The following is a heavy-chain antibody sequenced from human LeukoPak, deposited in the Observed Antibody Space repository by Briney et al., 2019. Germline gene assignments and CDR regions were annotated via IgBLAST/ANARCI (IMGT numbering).Heavy chain of an antibody. CDR3: ARALPGVAAGFDY. D-gene: IGHD6-13*01. CDR2: KSYDGSNK. CDR1: GFTFSSYA. V-gene: IGHV3-30*04. J-gene: IGHJ4*02. Sequence: GGSLRLSCAASGFTFSSYAMHWVRQAPGKGLEWVAVKSYDGSNKYYADSVKGRFTISRDNSKNTLYLQMNSLRTEDTAVYYCARALPGVAAGFDYWGQGTLVTVSS.